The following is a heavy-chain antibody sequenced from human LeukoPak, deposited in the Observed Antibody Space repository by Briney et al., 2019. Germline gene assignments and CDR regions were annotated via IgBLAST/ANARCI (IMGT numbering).Heavy chain of an antibody. J-gene: IGHJ6*03. CDR3: ARGPGERRGYYPLEDSYYYYYMDV. CDR1: GYTFTSSG. CDR2: ISAYKGNT. D-gene: IGHD3-22*01. V-gene: IGHV1-18*01. Sequence: AASVSVSCTASGYTFTSSGISWVRQAPGQGLEWMGWISAYKGNTNYAQTLKGRVTMTTDTSTSTAYMELRSLRSDDSAVYYCARGPGERRGYYPLEDSYYYYYMDVWGKGTTVTVSS.